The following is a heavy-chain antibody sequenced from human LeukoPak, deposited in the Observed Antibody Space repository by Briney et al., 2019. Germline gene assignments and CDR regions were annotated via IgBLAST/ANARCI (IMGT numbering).Heavy chain of an antibody. V-gene: IGHV4-30-4*07. Sequence: SETLSLTCAVSGGSISSGGYSWSWIRQPPGKGLEWIGYIYYSGSTYYNPSLKSRVTISVDTSKNQFSLKLSSVTAADTAVYYCATLVVAGAAIEGVVDNWFDPWGQGTLVTVSS. D-gene: IGHD2-15*01. J-gene: IGHJ5*02. CDR3: ATLVVAGAAIEGVVDNWFDP. CDR1: GGSISSGGYS. CDR2: IYYSGST.